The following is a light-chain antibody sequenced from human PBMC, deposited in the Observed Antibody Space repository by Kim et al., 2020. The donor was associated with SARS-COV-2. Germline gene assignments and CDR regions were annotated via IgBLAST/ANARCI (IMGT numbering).Light chain of an antibody. J-gene: IGKJ4*01. CDR1: QSVSSN. Sequence: SPGEKAPPSCRASQSVSSNLAWYQQKPGQAPRLLIKGASTRATGIAARFSGSGSGTEFTLTISSLQSEDFAFYYCQQYNQLPLTFGGGTKVDIK. CDR2: GAS. V-gene: IGKV3-15*01. CDR3: QQYNQLPLT.